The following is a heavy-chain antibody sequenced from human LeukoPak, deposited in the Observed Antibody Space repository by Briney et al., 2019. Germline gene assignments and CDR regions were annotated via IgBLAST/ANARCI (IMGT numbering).Heavy chain of an antibody. D-gene: IGHD3-22*01. CDR3: AKPYDSSGYYLTDY. J-gene: IGHJ4*02. CDR1: GFTFSSYA. Sequence: HPGGSLRLSCAASGFTFSSYAMSWVRQAPGKGLEWVSAISGSGGSTYYADSVNGRFTISRDNSKNTLYLQMNSLRAEDTAVYYCAKPYDSSGYYLTDYWGQGTLVTVSS. CDR2: ISGSGGST. V-gene: IGHV3-23*01.